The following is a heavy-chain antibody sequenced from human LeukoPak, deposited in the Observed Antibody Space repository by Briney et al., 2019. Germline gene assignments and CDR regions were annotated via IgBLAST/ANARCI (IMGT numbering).Heavy chain of an antibody. Sequence: SVKVSCKASGGTFSSYAISWVRQAPGQGLEWMGGIIPIFGTANYAQKFQGRVTITADESTSTAYMELSSLRSEDTAVYYCARGMVRGDYYYGMDVWGKGTTVTVSS. CDR1: GGTFSSYA. CDR3: ARGMVRGDYYYGMDV. J-gene: IGHJ6*04. D-gene: IGHD3-10*01. V-gene: IGHV1-69*01. CDR2: IIPIFGTA.